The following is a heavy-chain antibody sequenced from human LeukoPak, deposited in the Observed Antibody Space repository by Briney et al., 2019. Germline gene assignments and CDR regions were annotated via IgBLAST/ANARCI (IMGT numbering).Heavy chain of an antibody. Sequence: ASVKVSCKASGYTFTNYDINWVRQASGQGLEWVGWMNPNSGNAGFAQKFKGRITMTWDTTTNTAYMEVFSLTSDDTAIYYCATQRWEKLHGSYYYDGMDVWGQGTTVTVS. D-gene: IGHD1-26*01. V-gene: IGHV1-8*02. CDR3: ATQRWEKLHGSYYYDGMDV. CDR1: GYTFTNYD. J-gene: IGHJ6*02. CDR2: MNPNSGNA.